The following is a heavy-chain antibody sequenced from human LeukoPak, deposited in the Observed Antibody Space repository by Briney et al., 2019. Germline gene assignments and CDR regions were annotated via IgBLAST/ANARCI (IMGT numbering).Heavy chain of an antibody. V-gene: IGHV3-53*01. CDR3: ARAAVDSSGLYYFDS. CDR2: IYSAGIT. Sequence: GGSLRLSCAASGSTVSSNYMSWVRQAPGKGLEWLSVIYSAGITYYADSVKGRFSISRDNSKNTLYLQMNSLRAEDTAVYYCARAAVDSSGLYYFDSWGQGTLVTVSS. D-gene: IGHD6-19*01. J-gene: IGHJ4*02. CDR1: GSTVSSNY.